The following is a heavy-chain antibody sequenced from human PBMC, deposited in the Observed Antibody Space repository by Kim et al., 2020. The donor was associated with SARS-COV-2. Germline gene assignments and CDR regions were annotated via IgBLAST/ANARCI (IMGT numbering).Heavy chain of an antibody. V-gene: IGHV3-15*01. D-gene: IGHD6-19*01. CDR3: TTDFSYSSGWRPVIVMPYYFDY. CDR1: GFTFSNAW. Sequence: GGSLRLSCAASGFTFSNAWMSWVRQAPGKGLEGVGRTKIKTDGGTTDYDAPVKGRFTIYRYDSKNTLYLQMNSLKTEDTYVYYCTTDFSYSSGWRPVIVMPYYFDYWGQGTLVTVSS. CDR2: TKIKTDGGTT. J-gene: IGHJ4*02.